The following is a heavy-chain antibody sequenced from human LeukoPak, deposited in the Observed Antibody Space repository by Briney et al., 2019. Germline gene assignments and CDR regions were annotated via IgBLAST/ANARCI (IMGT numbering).Heavy chain of an antibody. J-gene: IGHJ4*02. Sequence: GGSLRPSCAASGFTFSTYSVNWVRQAPGKGLEWISYIGTSSSTIWYADSVKGRFTISRDNAKTSLYLQMSSLRAEDTAVYYCARDSAWAFDYWGQGTLVTVSS. CDR3: ARDSAWAFDY. D-gene: IGHD1-26*01. CDR2: IGTSSSTI. V-gene: IGHV3-48*01. CDR1: GFTFSTYS.